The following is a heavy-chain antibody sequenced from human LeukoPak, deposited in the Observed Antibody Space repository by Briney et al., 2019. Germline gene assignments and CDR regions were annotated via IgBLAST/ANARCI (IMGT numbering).Heavy chain of an antibody. Sequence: SETLSLTCTVSGGSISSTSYYWGWIRQPPGKGLEWIGSIYYSGSTYYNPSLKSRVTISVDTSKNQFSLKLSFVTAADTAVYYCARYYDFWSGYYFDYWGQGTLVTVSS. CDR2: IYYSGST. CDR3: ARYYDFWSGYYFDY. J-gene: IGHJ4*02. CDR1: GGSISSTSYY. V-gene: IGHV4-39*01. D-gene: IGHD3-3*01.